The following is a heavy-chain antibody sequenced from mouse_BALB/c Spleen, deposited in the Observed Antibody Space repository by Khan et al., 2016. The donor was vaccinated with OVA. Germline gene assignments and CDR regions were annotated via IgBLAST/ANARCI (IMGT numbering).Heavy chain of an antibody. V-gene: IGHV5-6*01. Sequence: VQLKESVGDLVKPGGSLKLSCAASGFTFSSYSMSWVRQTPDKRLEWVASISSGGDYTYYPDSVKGRFTISRDNAKNTLYLQMSDLKSEDTAMYYCVDHLTGSFAYWGQGTLVTVSA. CDR1: GFTFSSYS. D-gene: IGHD4-1*01. CDR2: ISSGGDYT. CDR3: VDHLTGSFAY. J-gene: IGHJ3*01.